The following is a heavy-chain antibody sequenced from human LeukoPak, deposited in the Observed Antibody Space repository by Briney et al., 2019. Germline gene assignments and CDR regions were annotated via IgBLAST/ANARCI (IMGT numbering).Heavy chain of an antibody. J-gene: IGHJ4*02. V-gene: IGHV3-23*01. CDR3: AKLGTVTTGGDY. D-gene: IGHD4-17*01. Sequence: GGSLRLSCAASGFTFSSYAMSWVRQAPGKGLEWVSAISGSGGSTYYADSVKGRFIISRDNSKNTLYLQMNSLRAEDTAVYYCAKLGTVTTGGDYWGQGTLVTVSS. CDR1: GFTFSSYA. CDR2: ISGSGGST.